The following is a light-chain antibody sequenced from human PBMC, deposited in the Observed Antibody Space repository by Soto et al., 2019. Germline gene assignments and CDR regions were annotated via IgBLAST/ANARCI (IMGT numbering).Light chain of an antibody. V-gene: IGKV1-13*02. CDR1: QGISSA. J-gene: IGKJ3*01. Sequence: AIQLTQSPSSLSASVGDRVTITCRASQGISSALAWYQQKPGKAPKLLSYDASSLESGVPSRLSGSESGTAFTLTISSLQPEDFAPYYCQQFNSSPIFTFGPGTKVDIK. CDR2: DAS. CDR3: QQFNSSPIFT.